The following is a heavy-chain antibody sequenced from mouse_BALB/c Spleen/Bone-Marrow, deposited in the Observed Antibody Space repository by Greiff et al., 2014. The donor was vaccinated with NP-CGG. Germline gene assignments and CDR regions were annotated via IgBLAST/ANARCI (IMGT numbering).Heavy chain of an antibody. J-gene: IGHJ4*01. CDR1: GYTFTYYT. D-gene: IGHD2-4*01. V-gene: IGHV1-4*02. Sequence: QVQLKESAAELARPGASVKTSCKTSGYTFTYYTMHWVKQRPGQGLEWIGYINPSSGYTDYNQKFKDKTTLTTDKSSSTAYLQLSSLTSEDSAVYYCVRENYDYDGDAMDYWGQGTSVTVSS. CDR2: INPSSGYT. CDR3: VRENYDYDGDAMDY.